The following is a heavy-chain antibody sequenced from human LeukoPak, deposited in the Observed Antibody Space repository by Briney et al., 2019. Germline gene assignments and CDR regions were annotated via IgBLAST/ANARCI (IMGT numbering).Heavy chain of an antibody. CDR2: MSADGTTK. D-gene: IGHD3-22*01. CDR1: GFTLSSQN. V-gene: IGHV3-30-3*01. CDR3: ARDLPFYDNSVYDTA. Sequence: GGSLRLSCAASGFTLSSQNMHWVRQAPGRGLEWVAVMSADGTTKCYADSVKGRFTISRDNSRNTLYLQMNSLRAEDTAVYSCARDLPFYDNSVYDTAWGQGTLVTVSS. J-gene: IGHJ4*02.